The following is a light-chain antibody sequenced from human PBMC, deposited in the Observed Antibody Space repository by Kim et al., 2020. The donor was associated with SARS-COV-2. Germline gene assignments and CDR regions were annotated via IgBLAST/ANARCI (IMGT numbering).Light chain of an antibody. J-gene: IGLJ2*01. V-gene: IGLV3-21*04. CDR3: QVWDSTNDRGI. CDR1: ITATYS. Sequence: APRETARDTCGGNITATYSVHWYQQEPSLGPVMVIYFDTDLPSGIPERFSGSNSGNTATLNISKVEAGDEADYYCQVWDSTNDRGICGGGTQLTVL. CDR2: FDT.